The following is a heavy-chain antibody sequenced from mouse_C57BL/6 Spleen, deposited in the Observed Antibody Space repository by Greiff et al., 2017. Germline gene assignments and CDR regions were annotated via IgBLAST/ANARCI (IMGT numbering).Heavy chain of an antibody. J-gene: IGHJ2*01. CDR3: TTPFPATVVAEDY. V-gene: IGHV14-4*01. CDR1: GFNIKDDY. CDR2: IDPENGDT. Sequence: VQLQQSGAELVRPGASVKLSCTASGFNIKDDYMHWVKQRPEQGLEWIGWIDPENGDTEYAAKFQGKANITADTSSNTAYLQLSSLTSEDTAVYYCTTPFPATVVAEDYWGQGTTLTVSS. D-gene: IGHD1-1*01.